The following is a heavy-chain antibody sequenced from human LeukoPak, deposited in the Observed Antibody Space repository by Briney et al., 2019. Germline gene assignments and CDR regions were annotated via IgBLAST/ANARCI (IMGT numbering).Heavy chain of an antibody. Sequence: GGSLRLSCAASRLTFTYWMSWVRQAPGKGLEWVANIKQDGSETYHVDSVKGRFTISRDNAKNSLYLQMNSLRAEDTAVYYCGRPRRQDTPYHCMDVWGKGTTVIVSS. V-gene: IGHV3-7*01. CDR1: RLTFTYW. D-gene: IGHD5-24*01. CDR3: GRPRRQDTPYHCMDV. CDR2: IKQDGSET. J-gene: IGHJ6*03.